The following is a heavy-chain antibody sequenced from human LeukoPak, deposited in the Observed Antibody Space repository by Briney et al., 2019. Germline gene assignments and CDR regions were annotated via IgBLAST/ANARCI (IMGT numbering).Heavy chain of an antibody. Sequence: SETLSLTCNVSGASISDYYWTWIRQPPGKGLEWIGYIYYSGSTNYNPSLKSRVTISVDTSKNQFSLKLSSVTAADTAVYYCAAGSESYDSRGYSYYFDYWGQGTLVTVSS. D-gene: IGHD3-22*01. CDR1: GASISDYY. CDR2: IYYSGST. J-gene: IGHJ4*02. V-gene: IGHV4-59*01. CDR3: AAGSESYDSRGYSYYFDY.